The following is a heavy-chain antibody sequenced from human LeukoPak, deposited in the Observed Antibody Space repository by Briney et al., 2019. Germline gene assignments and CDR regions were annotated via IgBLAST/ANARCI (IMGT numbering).Heavy chain of an antibody. V-gene: IGHV3-30-3*01. CDR3: ARGEGIAVAGPDY. CDR1: GFTFSSYA. CDR2: TSYDGSNK. Sequence: GRSLRLSCAASGFTFSSYAMHWVRQAPGKGLEWVALTSYDGSNKYYADSVKGRFTISRDNSKDTLYLQMNSLRAEDTAVYYCARGEGIAVAGPDYWGEGTLVTVSS. J-gene: IGHJ4*02. D-gene: IGHD6-19*01.